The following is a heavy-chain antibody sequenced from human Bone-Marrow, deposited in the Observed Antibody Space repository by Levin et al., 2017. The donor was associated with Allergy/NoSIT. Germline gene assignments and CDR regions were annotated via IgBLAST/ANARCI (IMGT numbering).Heavy chain of an antibody. CDR3: ARGGMATISWDI. J-gene: IGHJ4*02. Sequence: KPSETLSLICTVSGGSINRGDYYWTWIRQYPGTGLEWLGYMYNSGSTYYSPSLRSRVAISVDTSKNQFSLHLTSVTAADTAVYFCARGGMATISWDIWGQGTLVTVSS. V-gene: IGHV4-31*03. CDR1: GGSINRGDYY. CDR2: MYNSGST. D-gene: IGHD5-24*01.